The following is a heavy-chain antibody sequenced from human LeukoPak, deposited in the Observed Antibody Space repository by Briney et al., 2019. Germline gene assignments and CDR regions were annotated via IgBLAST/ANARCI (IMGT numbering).Heavy chain of an antibody. Sequence: SETLSLTCTVSGGSISSYYWSWIRQPPGKGLEWIGYIYTSGSTNYNPSLKSRVTISVDTSKNQFFLKLSSVTAADTAVYYCARGVPAAIPDYYYYYMDVWGKGTTVTVSS. CDR2: IYTSGST. CDR3: ARGVPAAIPDYYYYYMDV. D-gene: IGHD2-2*01. V-gene: IGHV4-4*09. J-gene: IGHJ6*03. CDR1: GGSISSYY.